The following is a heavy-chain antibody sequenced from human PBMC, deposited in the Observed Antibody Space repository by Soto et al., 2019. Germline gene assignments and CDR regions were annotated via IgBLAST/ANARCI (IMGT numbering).Heavy chain of an antibody. CDR3: ARDLTEGLDP. CDR2: ISGTSPST. V-gene: IGHV3-23*01. Sequence: SCAASGFTFSAYAMSWVRQAPGKGLEWVSAISGTSPSTYYADSVQGRFTISRDSSRKTLFLQMNTLRAEDTAVYFRARDLTEGLDPWGQGTLVTVSS. D-gene: IGHD1-20*01. CDR1: GFTFSAYA. J-gene: IGHJ5*02.